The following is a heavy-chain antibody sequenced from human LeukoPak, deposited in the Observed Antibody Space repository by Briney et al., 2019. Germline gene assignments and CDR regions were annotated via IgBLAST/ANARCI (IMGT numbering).Heavy chain of an antibody. Sequence: SVKVSCKASGGTFSSYAISWVREAPGEGLEWIGRIIPIFGTANYAQKFQGRVTITTDESTSTAYMELSSLRSEDTDVYSWERYAKHLRMQSPDTNYFDNWGQGTMVTVSS. D-gene: IGHD2-8*01. CDR3: ERYAKHLRMQSPDTNYFDN. V-gene: IGHV1-69*05. CDR1: GGTFSSYA. J-gene: IGHJ4*02. CDR2: IIPIFGTA.